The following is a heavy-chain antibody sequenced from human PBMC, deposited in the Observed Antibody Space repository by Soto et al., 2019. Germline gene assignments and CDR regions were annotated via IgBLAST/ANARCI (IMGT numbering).Heavy chain of an antibody. D-gene: IGHD6-19*01. CDR1: GFTFSSYA. V-gene: IGHV3-23*01. J-gene: IGHJ2*01. CDR3: AKDGSGWTRGYWYFDL. Sequence: EVQLLESGGGLVQPGGSLRLSCAASGFTFSSYAMSWVRQAPGKGLEWVSAISGSGGSTYYADSVKGRFTISRDNSKNTLYLQMNSLRAEDTAVYYCAKDGSGWTRGYWYFDLWGRGTLVTVSS. CDR2: ISGSGGST.